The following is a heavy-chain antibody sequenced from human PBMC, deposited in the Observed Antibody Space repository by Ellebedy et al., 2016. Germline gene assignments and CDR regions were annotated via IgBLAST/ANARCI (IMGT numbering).Heavy chain of an antibody. D-gene: IGHD6-13*01. Sequence: SETLSLTXTVSGGSISSGSYYWSWIRQPAGEGLQWIGRMYTSGSIEYNPSLKSRVTMSVDASKNQFSLKLTSVTAADTAVYYCARYGSTANTAGRWYFGYWGQGTLVTVSS. CDR1: GGSISSGSYY. J-gene: IGHJ4*02. V-gene: IGHV4-61*02. CDR3: ARYGSTANTAGRWYFGY. CDR2: MYTSGSI.